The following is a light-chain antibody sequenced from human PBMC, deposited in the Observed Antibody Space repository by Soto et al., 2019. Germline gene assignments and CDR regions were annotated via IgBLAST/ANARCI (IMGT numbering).Light chain of an antibody. V-gene: IGKV3-20*01. CDR1: QSVTNNF. CDR2: GAS. J-gene: IGKJ2*01. CDR3: QQYCRSPLLYT. Sequence: EIVLTQSPGTLSLSPGERATLSCRASQSVTNNFLAWYQQKPGQAPRLLIYGASTRAAGVPDRFSGSGSGTDFTLTITRLEPEDFAVYYCQQYCRSPLLYTFGQGTKLWVK.